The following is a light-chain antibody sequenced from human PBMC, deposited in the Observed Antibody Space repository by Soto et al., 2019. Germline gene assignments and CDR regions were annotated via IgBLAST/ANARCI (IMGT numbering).Light chain of an antibody. CDR3: QQFNSYPIIT. CDR1: QGIRSA. Sequence: AIQLTQSPSSLSASVGDRVTITCRASQGIRSALAWYQQKPGKAPKLLIYDASSLESGVPSRFSGSGSGTDFTLTISSLQPEDFATYYCQQFNSYPIITFGQGTRLEIK. CDR2: DAS. J-gene: IGKJ5*01. V-gene: IGKV1-13*02.